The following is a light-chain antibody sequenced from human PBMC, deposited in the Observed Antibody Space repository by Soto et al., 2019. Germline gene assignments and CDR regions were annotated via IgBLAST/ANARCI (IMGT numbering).Light chain of an antibody. Sequence: QSALTQPASVSGSPGQSISISCTGTSDDIGAFKFVSWYQQHPGKAPKLLIYEVSRRPSGVSDRFSGSRSGNTASLTISGLQAEDDTDYYCTSYTSANTLVFGTGTKAPS. CDR3: TSYTSANTLV. CDR1: SDDIGAFKF. CDR2: EVS. V-gene: IGLV2-14*01. J-gene: IGLJ1*01.